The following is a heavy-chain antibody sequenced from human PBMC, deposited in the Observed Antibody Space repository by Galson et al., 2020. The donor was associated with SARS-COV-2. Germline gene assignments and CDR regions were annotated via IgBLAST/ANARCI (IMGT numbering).Heavy chain of an antibody. J-gene: IGHJ3*02. D-gene: IGHD3-22*01. CDR2: IGIAGDP. CDR1: GFTFSDYD. Sequence: TGGSLRLSCAASGFTFSDYDMQWVRQGTGKGLEWVSSIGIAGDPYYAASVKGRFTISRENDKNSLYLQMNSLRAGDTAVYYCARGHDYYDSSGSHAFEIWGQGTMVTVSS. V-gene: IGHV3-13*05. CDR3: ARGHDYYDSSGSHAFEI.